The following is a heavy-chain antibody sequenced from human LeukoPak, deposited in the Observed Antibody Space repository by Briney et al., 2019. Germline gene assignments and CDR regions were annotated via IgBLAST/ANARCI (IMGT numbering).Heavy chain of an antibody. Sequence: ASVKVSCKASGYTFTSYYMHWVRQAPGQGLEWMGIINPSGGSTSYAQKFQGRVTMTRDTSTSTVYMELSSLRSEDAAVYYCARGWYSSGWYPHFDYWGQGTLVTVSS. CDR3: ARGWYSSGWYPHFDY. CDR2: INPSGGST. V-gene: IGHV1-46*01. CDR1: GYTFTSYY. J-gene: IGHJ4*02. D-gene: IGHD6-19*01.